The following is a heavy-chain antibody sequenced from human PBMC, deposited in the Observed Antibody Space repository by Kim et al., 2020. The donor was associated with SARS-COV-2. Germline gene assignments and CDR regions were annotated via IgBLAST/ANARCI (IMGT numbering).Heavy chain of an antibody. J-gene: IGHJ4*02. CDR1: GFTFSSYA. CDR2: ISGSGGST. V-gene: IGHV3-23*01. Sequence: GGSLRLSCAASGFTFSSYAMSWVRQAPGKGLEWVSAISGSGGSTYYADSVKGRFTISRDNSKNTLYLQMNSLRAEDTAVYYCAKDHGGLPERAYYDYVWGSYYFDYWGQGTLVTVSS. D-gene: IGHD3-16*01. CDR3: AKDHGGLPERAYYDYVWGSYYFDY.